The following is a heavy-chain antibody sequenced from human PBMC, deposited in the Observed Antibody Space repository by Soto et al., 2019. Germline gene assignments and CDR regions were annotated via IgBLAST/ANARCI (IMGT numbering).Heavy chain of an antibody. V-gene: IGHV5-51*01. J-gene: IGHJ3*01. CDR3: ARLPGVRGVFDGFNV. CDR2: IYPGDSDT. Sequence: TGESLKISCKGSGYSFTSYWISWVRQMPGKGLDWMGVIYPGDSDTRYSPSFHGQVTISADKSISTAYLQWSSLKASDTAMYFCARLPGVRGVFDGFNVWGQGTMVTVSS. CDR1: GYSFTSYW. D-gene: IGHD3-10*01.